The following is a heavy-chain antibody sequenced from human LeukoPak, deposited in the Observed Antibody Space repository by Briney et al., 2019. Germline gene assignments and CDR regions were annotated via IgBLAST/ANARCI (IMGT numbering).Heavy chain of an antibody. V-gene: IGHV3-49*04. Sequence: GRSLRLSCTASGFTFGDYAMSWVRQAPGKGLEWVGFIRSKAYGGTTEYAASVKGRFTISRDDSKSIAYLQMNSLKTEDTAAYYCTRTVRQRVSKYYFDYWGQGTLVTVSS. CDR3: TRTVRQRVSKYYFDY. D-gene: IGHD6-13*01. J-gene: IGHJ4*02. CDR1: GFTFGDYA. CDR2: IRSKAYGGTT.